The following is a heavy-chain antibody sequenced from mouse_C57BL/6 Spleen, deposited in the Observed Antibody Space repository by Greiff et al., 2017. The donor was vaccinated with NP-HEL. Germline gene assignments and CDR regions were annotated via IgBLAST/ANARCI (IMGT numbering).Heavy chain of an antibody. J-gene: IGHJ4*01. D-gene: IGHD1-1*01. CDR3: AYGSSYEAMGC. V-gene: IGHV1-52*01. Sequence: QVQLQQPGAELVRPGSSVKLSCKASGYTFTSYWMHWVKQRPIQGLEWIGNIDPSDSETHYNQKFKDKATLTVDKSSSTAYMRLSSLASEDSAVYYCAYGSSYEAMGCWGQGTSVTVAS. CDR2: IDPSDSET. CDR1: GYTFTSYW.